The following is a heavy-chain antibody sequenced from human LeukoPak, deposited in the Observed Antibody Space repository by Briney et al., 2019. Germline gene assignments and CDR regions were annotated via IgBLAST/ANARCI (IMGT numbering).Heavy chain of an antibody. CDR3: AKDLSWGATDY. CDR1: GFVFSNNW. CDR2: INSDGSSI. V-gene: IGHV3-74*01. Sequence: GGSLRLSCAASGFVFSNNWMYWVRQAPGRGLVWVSRINSDGSSIAYADSVKGRFTISRDNAKNTLFLQMNSLTVEDTAMYYCAKDLSWGATDYWGQGTLVTVSS. J-gene: IGHJ4*02. D-gene: IGHD6-13*01.